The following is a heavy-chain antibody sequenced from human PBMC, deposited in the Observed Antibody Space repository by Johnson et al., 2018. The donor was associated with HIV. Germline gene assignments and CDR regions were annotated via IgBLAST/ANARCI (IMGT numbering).Heavy chain of an antibody. Sequence: VQLVESGGGLVQPGRSLRLSCAASGFTFDDYAMHWVRQGPGKGLEWVSGISWNSDNRGYADSVKGRFTISRDNTKNSLSLQMNSLRAEETAVYYCANSGSYDAFDIWGQGTMVTVSS. CDR3: ANSGSYDAFDI. D-gene: IGHD1-26*01. J-gene: IGHJ3*02. V-gene: IGHV3-9*01. CDR1: GFTFDDYA. CDR2: ISWNSDNR.